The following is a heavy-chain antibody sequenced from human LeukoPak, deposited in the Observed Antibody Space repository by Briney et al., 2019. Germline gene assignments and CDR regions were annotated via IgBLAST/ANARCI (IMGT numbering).Heavy chain of an antibody. CDR1: GFTFSSYW. CDR3: ARDSPMVRGVSAPGY. V-gene: IGHV3-74*01. Sequence: GGSLRLSCAASGFTFSSYWMHWVRQAPGKGLVWVSRINSDGSSTSYADSVKGRFTISRDNAKNTLYLQMNSLRAEDTAVYYCARDSPMVRGVSAPGYWGQGTLVTVSS. CDR2: INSDGSST. J-gene: IGHJ4*02. D-gene: IGHD3-10*01.